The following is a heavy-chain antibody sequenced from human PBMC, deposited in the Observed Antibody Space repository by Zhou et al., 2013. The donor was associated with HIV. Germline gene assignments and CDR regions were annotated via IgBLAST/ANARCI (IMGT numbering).Heavy chain of an antibody. D-gene: IGHD6-19*01. V-gene: IGHV1-69*01. CDR3: ARVGAKGSGWLGAEYFQH. CDR2: IIPLFGTV. CDR1: GYTFTGYY. Sequence: QVQLVQSGAEVKKPGASVKVSCKASGYTFTGYYMHWVRQAPGQGLEWMGGIIPLFGTVNYAQKFQGRVTINTDEYTGTAFMELSSLTSEDTAVYYCARVGAKGSGWLGAEYFQHWGQGHPGHRLL. J-gene: IGHJ1*01.